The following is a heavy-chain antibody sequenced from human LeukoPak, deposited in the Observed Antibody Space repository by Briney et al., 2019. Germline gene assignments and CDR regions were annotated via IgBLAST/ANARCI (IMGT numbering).Heavy chain of an antibody. CDR3: ARSGYFDL. J-gene: IGHJ2*01. Sequence: SETLSLTCTVSGASISSYYWSWIRQPPGRGLEWIGYIYSTGSTNYNPSLKSRVTISVDTSKNQFSLKLSSVTAADTAVYYCARSGYFDLWGRGTLVTVSS. CDR1: GASISSYY. D-gene: IGHD3-3*01. CDR2: IYSTGST. V-gene: IGHV4-59*01.